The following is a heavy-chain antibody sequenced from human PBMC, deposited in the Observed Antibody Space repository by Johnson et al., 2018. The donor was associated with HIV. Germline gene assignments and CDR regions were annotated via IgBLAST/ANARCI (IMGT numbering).Heavy chain of an antibody. CDR2: IQSGGGP. CDR1: GFTVSSNY. CDR3: ARSRSGSRNAFDI. V-gene: IGHV3-66*01. Sequence: MLLVESGGGLVQPGGSLRLSCTASGFTVSSNYLSWVRQAPGTGLKWVAIIQSGGGPYHSDYGKGRFTISRDNAKNSLHLQLTRLRAEDTAVYYCARSRSGSRNAFDIWGQGTMVTVSS. D-gene: IGHD3-10*01. J-gene: IGHJ3*02.